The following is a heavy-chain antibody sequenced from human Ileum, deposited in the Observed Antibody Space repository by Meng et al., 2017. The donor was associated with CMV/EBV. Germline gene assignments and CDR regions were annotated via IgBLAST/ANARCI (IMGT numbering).Heavy chain of an antibody. CDR2: TAYRSKWDY. V-gene: IGHV6-1*01. Sequence: QIQLQQSGPGLVKPSQTLSLPCAISGDSVSTNNVAWNWIRQSPLRGLEWLGRTAYRSKWDYEYSVSVKSRITISPDTSKNQFSLQLRSVTPEDTAVYYCARESELLRFDHWGQGTLVTVSS. CDR1: GDSVSTNNVA. J-gene: IGHJ4*02. D-gene: IGHD6-6*01. CDR3: ARESELLRFDH.